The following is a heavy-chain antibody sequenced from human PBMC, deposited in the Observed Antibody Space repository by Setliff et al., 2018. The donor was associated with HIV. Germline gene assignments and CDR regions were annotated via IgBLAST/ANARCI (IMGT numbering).Heavy chain of an antibody. V-gene: IGHV7-4-1*02. J-gene: IGHJ4*02. CDR1: GYTFTSYA. CDR2: INTNTRNP. D-gene: IGHD3-22*01. CDR3: AKGAYQYYDSSGYYQGNFDY. Sequence: GASVKVSCKASGYTFTSYAMIWVRQAPGQGLEWMGWINTNTRNPMYPQDFTGRFVFSLDTSVSTVYLQISSLKAEDTAVYYCAKGAYQYYDSSGYYQGNFDYWGQGTLVTVSS.